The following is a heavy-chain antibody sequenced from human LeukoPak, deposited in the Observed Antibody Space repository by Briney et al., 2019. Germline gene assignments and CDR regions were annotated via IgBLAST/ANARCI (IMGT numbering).Heavy chain of an antibody. V-gene: IGHV1-18*01. Sequence: ASVKVSCKASGYTFTSYGISWVRQAPGQGLEWMGWISAYNGNTNYAQKLQGRVTMTTDTSTSTAYMELRSLRPDDTAVYYCARDQSSGWSNYYYYYGMDVWGQGTTVTVSS. CDR2: ISAYNGNT. CDR1: GYTFTSYG. CDR3: ARDQSSGWSNYYYYYGMDV. J-gene: IGHJ6*02. D-gene: IGHD6-19*01.